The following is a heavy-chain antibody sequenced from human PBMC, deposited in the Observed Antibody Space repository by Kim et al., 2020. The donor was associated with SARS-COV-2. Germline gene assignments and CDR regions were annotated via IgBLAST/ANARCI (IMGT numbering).Heavy chain of an antibody. CDR1: GGSFSHYT. Sequence: PETLSLTCAVYGGSFSHYTWSWIRQPPGKGLEWIGEINHSGVTNLSPSLKSRITISVDTSKSQFSLRLKSMTATDTAIYYCARGRAGVVPAPVLGLGPWFDFYAVDVWGRGTPVAVSS. D-gene: IGHD2-2*02. V-gene: IGHV4-34*01. J-gene: IGHJ6*02. CDR3: ARGRAGVVPAPVLGLGPWFDFYAVDV. CDR2: INHSGVT.